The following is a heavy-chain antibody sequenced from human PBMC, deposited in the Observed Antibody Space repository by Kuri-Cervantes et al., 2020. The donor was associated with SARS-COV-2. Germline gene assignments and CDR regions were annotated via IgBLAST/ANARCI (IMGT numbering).Heavy chain of an antibody. V-gene: IGHV3-30*18. D-gene: IGHD3-10*01. CDR2: ISYDGSNK. J-gene: IGHJ4*02. CDR3: AKDLRLLWFGELLY. CDR1: GFTFSSYG. Sequence: GSLRLSCAASGFTFSSYGMHWVRQAPGKGLEWVAVISYDGSNKYYADSVKGRFTISRDNSKKTLYLQMNSLRAEDTAVYYCAKDLRLLWFGELLYWGQGTLVTVSS.